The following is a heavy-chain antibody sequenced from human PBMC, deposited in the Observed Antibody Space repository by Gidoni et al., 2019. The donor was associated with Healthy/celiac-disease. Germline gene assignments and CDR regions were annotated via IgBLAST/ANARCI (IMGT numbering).Heavy chain of an antibody. V-gene: IGHV3-21*01. CDR3: ARGTTAALRPAYFQH. Sequence: EVQLVESGGGLVKPGGALRLSCAASGFTFSRYSMNWVRQAPGKGLEWVSSISSSSSYIYYADSVKGRFTISRDNAKNSLYLQMNSLRAEDTAVYYCARGTTAALRPAYFQHWGQGTLVTVSS. CDR2: ISSSSSYI. D-gene: IGHD6-13*01. J-gene: IGHJ1*01. CDR1: GFTFSRYS.